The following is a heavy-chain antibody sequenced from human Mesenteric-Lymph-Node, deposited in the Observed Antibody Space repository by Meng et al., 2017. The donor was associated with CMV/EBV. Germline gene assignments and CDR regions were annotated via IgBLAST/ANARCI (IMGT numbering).Heavy chain of an antibody. D-gene: IGHD4-11*01. CDR3: AKAYTKSYYFYYGLDV. CDR1: GFTVSSYE. Sequence: GESLKISCAASGFTVSSYEMSWVRQAPGKGLEWVSSISGGSTYYADSRKGRFTISRDNSKNTLHLQMNSLRAEDTAVYYCAKAYTKSYYFYYGLDVWGQGTTVTVSS. CDR2: ISGGST. J-gene: IGHJ6*02. V-gene: IGHV3-38-3*01.